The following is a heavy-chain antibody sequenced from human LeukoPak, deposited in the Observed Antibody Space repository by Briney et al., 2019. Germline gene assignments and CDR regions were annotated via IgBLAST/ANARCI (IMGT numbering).Heavy chain of an antibody. CDR1: GFTFSSYA. D-gene: IGHD6-6*01. J-gene: IGHJ4*02. Sequence: GGSLRLSCAASGFTFSSYAMHWVRQAPGKGLEWVAVISYDGSNKYYADSVKGRFTISRDNSKNTLYLQMNSLRAEDTAVYYCAIAARPPLDYFDYWGQGTLVTVSS. CDR3: AIAARPPLDYFDY. V-gene: IGHV3-30*01. CDR2: ISYDGSNK.